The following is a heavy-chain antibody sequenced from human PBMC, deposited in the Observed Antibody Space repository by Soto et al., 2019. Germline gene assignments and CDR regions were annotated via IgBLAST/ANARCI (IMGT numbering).Heavy chain of an antibody. CDR3: ARDTSVYGSGSYYKGWFDP. CDR2: TNAGNGNT. CDR1: GYTFTSYA. V-gene: IGHV1-3*01. J-gene: IGHJ5*02. D-gene: IGHD3-10*01. Sequence: RASVKVSCKASGYTFTSYAMHWVRQAPGQRLEWMGWTNAGNGNTKYSQKFQGRVTITRDTSASTAYMELSSLRSEDTAVYYCARDTSVYGSGSYYKGWFDPWGQGTLVTVSS.